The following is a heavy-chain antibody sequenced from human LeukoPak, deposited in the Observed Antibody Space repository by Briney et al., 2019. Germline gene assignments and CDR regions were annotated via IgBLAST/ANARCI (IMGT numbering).Heavy chain of an antibody. CDR2: ISHDGMNA. CDR3: AKDGAQYSSGPECDP. CDR1: GGSITSYY. J-gene: IGHJ5*02. D-gene: IGHD6-19*01. Sequence: ETLSLTCTVSGGSITSYYWSWIRQPPGKGLEWVSAISHDGMNAYYADSVKGRFTISRDNSKKTVSLEMSSLTAADTGVYYCAKDGAQYSSGPECDPRGQGALVTVSP. V-gene: IGHV3-23*01.